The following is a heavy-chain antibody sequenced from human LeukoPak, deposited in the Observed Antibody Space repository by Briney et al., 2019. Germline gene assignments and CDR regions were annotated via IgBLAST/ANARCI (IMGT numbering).Heavy chain of an antibody. V-gene: IGHV3-23*01. CDR2: ISGDGRGT. CDR1: GFTFSSYA. CDR3: ARDWAGMTAPGPFDY. J-gene: IGHJ4*02. Sequence: GGSLRLSCAASGFTFSSYAMSWVRQGPGKELVWVARISGDGRGTTYADSVKGRFTISRDNSKNTLYLQMNSLRAEDTAVYYCARDWAGMTAPGPFDYWGQGTLVTVSS. D-gene: IGHD6-13*01.